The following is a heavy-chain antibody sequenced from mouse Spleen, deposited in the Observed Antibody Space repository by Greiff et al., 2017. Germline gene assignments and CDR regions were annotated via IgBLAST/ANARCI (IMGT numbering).Heavy chain of an antibody. CDR2: ISSGSSTI. D-gene: IGHD2-4*01. J-gene: IGHJ2*01. V-gene: IGHV5-17*01. CDR1: GFTFSDYG. Sequence: DVKLVESGGGLVKPGGSLKLSCAASGFTFSDYGMHWVRQAPEKGLEWVAYISSGSSTIYYADTVKGRFTISRDNAKNTLFLQMTSLRSEDTAMYYCAKLRGGDYWGQGTTLTVSS. CDR3: AKLRGGDY.